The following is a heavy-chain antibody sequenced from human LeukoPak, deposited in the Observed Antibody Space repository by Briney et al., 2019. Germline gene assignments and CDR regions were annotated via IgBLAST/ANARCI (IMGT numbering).Heavy chain of an antibody. D-gene: IGHD6-13*01. J-gene: IGHJ6*02. CDR2: ISGSGGST. V-gene: IGHV3-23*01. CDR3: AKSSKEYSRSWYGTILYGMDV. Sequence: GGSLRLSCAASGFTPSRLAMSGVRQAPGEGLERVSDISGSGGSTYYADSVKGRFTISGDNSKNTLYLQMNSLRAEDTDVYYCAKSSKEYSRSWYGTILYGMDVWGQGTTVTVSS. CDR1: GFTPSRLA.